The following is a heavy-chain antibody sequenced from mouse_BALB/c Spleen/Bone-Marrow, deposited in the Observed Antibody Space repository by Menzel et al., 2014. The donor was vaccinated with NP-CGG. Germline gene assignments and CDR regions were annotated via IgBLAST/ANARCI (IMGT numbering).Heavy chain of an antibody. Sequence: VQLQQSGPELVKPGASVKMSCKASGYTFTAYVMHWVKQKPGQGLEWIGYINPYNDGTNYIEKFKGKATLTSDIPSSTAHMELSSLTSEDSAVYYCAREGWLLRFDYWGQGTTLTVSS. D-gene: IGHD2-3*01. CDR2: INPYNDGT. V-gene: IGHV1-14*01. J-gene: IGHJ2*01. CDR3: AREGWLLRFDY. CDR1: GYTFTAYV.